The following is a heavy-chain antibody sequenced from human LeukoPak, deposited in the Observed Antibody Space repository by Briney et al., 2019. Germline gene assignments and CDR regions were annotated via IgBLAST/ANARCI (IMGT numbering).Heavy chain of an antibody. CDR2: INHSGST. CDR3: ARERGYSYGYPLRYYYGMDV. J-gene: IGHJ6*02. D-gene: IGHD5-18*01. V-gene: IGHV4-34*01. CDR1: GGSFSGYY. Sequence: SETLSLTCAVYGGSFSGYYWSWIRQPPGKGLEWIGEINHSGSTNYNPPLKSRVTISVDTSKNQFSLKLSSVTAADTAVYYCARERGYSYGYPLRYYYGMDVWGQGTTVTVSS.